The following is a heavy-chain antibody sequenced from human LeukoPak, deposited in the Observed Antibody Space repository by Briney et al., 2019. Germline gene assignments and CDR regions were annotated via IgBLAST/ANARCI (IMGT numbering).Heavy chain of an antibody. J-gene: IGHJ4*02. V-gene: IGHV3-30-3*01. CDR2: ISYDGSNK. CDR1: GFTFSSYA. Sequence: AGGSLRLSCAASGFTFSSYAMHWVRQAPGKGLEWVAVISYDGSNKYYADSVKDRFTISRDNSKNTLCLQMNSLRAEDTAVYYCARDTRGARDNHFDYWGQGTLVTVSS. CDR3: ARDTRGARDNHFDY. D-gene: IGHD1-1*01.